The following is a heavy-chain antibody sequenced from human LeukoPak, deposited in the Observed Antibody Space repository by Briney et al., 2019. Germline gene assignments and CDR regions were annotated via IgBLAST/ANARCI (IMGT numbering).Heavy chain of an antibody. J-gene: IGHJ3*02. V-gene: IGHV3-53*01. D-gene: IGHD3-16*01. CDR1: GLIVSRNY. CDR3: VRVLYERSWDAFDI. Sequence: PGGSLRLSCAASGLIVSRNYMSWVRPAPGKGLEWASIIYSGGTTYYADSVKGRFTVSRDNSKNTLYFEMNGLRAEDTAMYYCVRVLYERSWDAFDIWGPGTMVTVSS. CDR2: IYSGGTT.